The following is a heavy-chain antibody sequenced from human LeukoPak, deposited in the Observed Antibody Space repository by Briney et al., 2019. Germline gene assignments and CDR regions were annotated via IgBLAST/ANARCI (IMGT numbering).Heavy chain of an antibody. CDR3: ARVGYSSGWYYFDY. D-gene: IGHD6-19*01. Sequence: QTGGSLRLSCAASGFTFSSYWMSWVRQAPGKGLEWVANIKQDGSEKYYVDSVKGRFTISRDNAKNSLYLQMNSLRAEDTAVYYCARVGYSSGWYYFDYWGQGTLVTVSS. CDR2: IKQDGSEK. V-gene: IGHV3-7*01. CDR1: GFTFSSYW. J-gene: IGHJ4*02.